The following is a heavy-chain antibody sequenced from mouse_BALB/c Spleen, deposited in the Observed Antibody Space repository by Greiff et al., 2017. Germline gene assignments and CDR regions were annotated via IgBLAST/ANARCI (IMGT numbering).Heavy chain of an antibody. J-gene: IGHJ4*01. CDR2: ISSGSSTI. CDR3: ARNQILHYYGYGGAMDY. CDR1: GFTFSSFG. V-gene: IGHV5-17*02. Sequence: EVMLVESGGGLVQPGGSRKLSCAASGFTFSSFGMHWVRQAPEKGLEWVAYISSGSSTIYYADTVKGRFTISRDNPKNTLFLQMTSLRSEDTAMYYCARNQILHYYGYGGAMDYWGQGTSVTVSS. D-gene: IGHD1-2*01.